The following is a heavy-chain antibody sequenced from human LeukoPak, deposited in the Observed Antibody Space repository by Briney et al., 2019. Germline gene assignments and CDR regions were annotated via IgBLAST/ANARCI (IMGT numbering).Heavy chain of an antibody. J-gene: IGHJ5*02. Sequence: GESLKISCTASGYRFTTYWIGWVRQMPGKGLEWMGIISPRDSDTRYRPSFQGHVTISVDKSIATAYLEWSSLAASDTAMYYCAGQGLSLGAWGQGTLVTVSS. CDR3: AGQGLSLGA. V-gene: IGHV5-51*01. CDR1: GYRFTTYW. D-gene: IGHD4/OR15-4a*01. CDR2: ISPRDSDT.